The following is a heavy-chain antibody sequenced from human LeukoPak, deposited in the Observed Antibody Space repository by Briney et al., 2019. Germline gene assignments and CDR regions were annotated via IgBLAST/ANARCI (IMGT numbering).Heavy chain of an antibody. CDR2: IIPIFGTA. Sequence: GASVKVSCKASGGTFSSYAISWVRQAPGQGLEWMGGIIPIFGTANYAQKFQGRVTITADESTSTAYMELSSLRSEDTAVYYCARETAYYDILTGLGITDAFDIWGQGTMVTVSS. CDR1: GGTFSSYA. V-gene: IGHV1-69*13. J-gene: IGHJ3*02. CDR3: ARETAYYDILTGLGITDAFDI. D-gene: IGHD3-9*01.